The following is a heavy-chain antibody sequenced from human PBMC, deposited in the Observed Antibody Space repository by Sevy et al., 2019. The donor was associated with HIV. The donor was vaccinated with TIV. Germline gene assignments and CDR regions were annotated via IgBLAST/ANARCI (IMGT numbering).Heavy chain of an antibody. CDR1: GYTFTGYY. Sequence: ASVKVSCKASGYTFTGYYMHWVRQAPGQGLEWMGWINPNSGGTNYAQKFQGRVTMTRDTSISTAYMELSRLRSDDTAVYYCARTYRSRRDYYYGMDVWGQGTTVTVSS. CDR2: INPNSGGT. CDR3: ARTYRSRRDYYYGMDV. V-gene: IGHV1-2*02. D-gene: IGHD6-13*01. J-gene: IGHJ6*02.